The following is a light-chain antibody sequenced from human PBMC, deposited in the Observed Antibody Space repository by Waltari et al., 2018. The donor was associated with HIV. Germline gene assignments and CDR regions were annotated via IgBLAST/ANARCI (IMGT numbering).Light chain of an antibody. Sequence: QSALTQPPSASGSPGQSVTIPCTGTSSDVGGPKYVSWYQQHPGKAPNLIIYEVSKRPSGVPDRFSGSKSGNTASLTVSGLQADDEADFYCSSYAGSTVIFGGGTKLTVL. CDR3: SSYAGSTVI. J-gene: IGLJ2*01. CDR1: SSDVGGPKY. V-gene: IGLV2-8*01. CDR2: EVS.